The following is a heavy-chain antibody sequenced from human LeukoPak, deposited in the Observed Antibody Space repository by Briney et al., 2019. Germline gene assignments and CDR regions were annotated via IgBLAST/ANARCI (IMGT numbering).Heavy chain of an antibody. D-gene: IGHD6-13*01. Sequence: SGGSLRLSCAASGFTFSSYAMHWVCQAPGKGLEYVSAISSNGGSTYYANSVKGRFTISRDNSKNTLHLQMNSLRAEDTAVYFCAKDRHPYFPIAATGRNFDYWGQGTLVTVSS. V-gene: IGHV3-64*01. CDR2: ISSNGGST. CDR3: AKDRHPYFPIAATGRNFDY. J-gene: IGHJ4*02. CDR1: GFTFSSYA.